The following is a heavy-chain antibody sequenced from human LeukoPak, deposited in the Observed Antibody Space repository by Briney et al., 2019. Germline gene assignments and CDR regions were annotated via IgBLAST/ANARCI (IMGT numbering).Heavy chain of an antibody. CDR1: GGSISTYY. Sequence: SETLSLTCTVSGGSISTYYWSWIRQPPGKGLEWIGFLYSGGSTKYNPSLEGRVTISVDTSKNQFSLRLTSVTAADTAVYFCARDGSGTYLNWFAPWGQGTLVTVSS. J-gene: IGHJ5*02. V-gene: IGHV4-59*01. CDR3: ARDGSGTYLNWFAP. D-gene: IGHD3-10*01. CDR2: LYSGGST.